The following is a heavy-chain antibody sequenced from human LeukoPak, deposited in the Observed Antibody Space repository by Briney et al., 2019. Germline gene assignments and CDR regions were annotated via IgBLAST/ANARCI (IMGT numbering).Heavy chain of an antibody. CDR3: AKDPHTGYSFAY. Sequence: GGSLRLSCVFSGCTFSSYAMSWVRQAPGKGLEWVSSLSGSGGSTYYADSVKGRFTISRDNSKNTLYLQMNSLRVEDTAVYYCAKDPHTGYSFAYWGQGTLVTVSS. V-gene: IGHV3-23*01. CDR2: LSGSGGST. J-gene: IGHJ4*02. CDR1: GCTFSSYA. D-gene: IGHD5-18*01.